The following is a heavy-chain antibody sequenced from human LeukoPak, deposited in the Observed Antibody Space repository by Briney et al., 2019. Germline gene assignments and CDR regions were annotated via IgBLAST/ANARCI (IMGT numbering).Heavy chain of an antibody. CDR2: ISWDGGST. V-gene: IGHV3-43*01. CDR1: GFTSDDYT. D-gene: IGHD2-2*01. J-gene: IGHJ3*02. CDR3: AKDYCSSTSCWDDAFDI. Sequence: PGGSLRLSCAASGFTSDDYTMHWVRQAPGKGLEWVSLISWDGGSTYYADSVKGRFTISRDNSKNSLYLQMNSLRTEDTALYYCAKDYCSSTSCWDDAFDIWGQGTMVTVSS.